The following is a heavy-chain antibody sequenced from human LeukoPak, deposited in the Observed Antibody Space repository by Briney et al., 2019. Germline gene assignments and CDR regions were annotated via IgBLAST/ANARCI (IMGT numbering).Heavy chain of an antibody. CDR2: IYYSGST. J-gene: IGHJ4*02. Sequence: SETLSLTCTVSGGSISSSSYYWGWIRQPPGKGLEWIGSIYYSGSTYYNPSLKSRVTISVDTSKNQFSLKLSSVTAADTAVYYCARDTGWEPDLMNQLQYYFDYWGQGTLVTVSS. D-gene: IGHD1-26*01. CDR3: ARDTGWEPDLMNQLQYYFDY. V-gene: IGHV4-39*02. CDR1: GGSISSSSYY.